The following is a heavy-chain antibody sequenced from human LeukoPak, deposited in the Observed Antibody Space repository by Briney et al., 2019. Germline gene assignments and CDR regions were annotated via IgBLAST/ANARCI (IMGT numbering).Heavy chain of an antibody. D-gene: IGHD3-9*01. J-gene: IGHJ4*02. Sequence: XYYXXXVRQAPGQGLXXXXRINPNSGGTXXAQKFQGRVTMTRDTSISTAYMELSRLRSDDTAVYYCARGLYYDILTGYYKVLGTNYYFDYWGQGTLVTVSS. V-gene: IGHV1-2*06. CDR1: XYY. CDR2: INPNSGGT. CDR3: ARGLYYDILTGYYKVLGTNYYFDY.